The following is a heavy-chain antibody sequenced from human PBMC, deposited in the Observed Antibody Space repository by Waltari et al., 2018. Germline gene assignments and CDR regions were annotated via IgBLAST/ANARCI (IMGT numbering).Heavy chain of an antibody. D-gene: IGHD3-22*01. V-gene: IGHV4-59*01. CDR2: ST. Sequence: STNYNPSLKSRVTISVDTSKNQFSLKLSSVTAADTAVYYCARAMYYYDSSGYYPYLYYYYGMDVWGQGTTVTVSS. J-gene: IGHJ6*02. CDR3: ARAMYYYDSSGYYPYLYYYYGMDV.